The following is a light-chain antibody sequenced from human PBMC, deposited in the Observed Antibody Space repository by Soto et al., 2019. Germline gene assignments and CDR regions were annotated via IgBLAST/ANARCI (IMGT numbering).Light chain of an antibody. CDR1: QSISSSY. CDR3: HQYVSSPPAWA. CDR2: ATS. V-gene: IGKV3-20*01. Sequence: EIVLTQSPGTLSLSPGERATLSCRTSQSISSSYLAWSQQKPGQAPRLLISATSSRATSVPDRFSGSGSGTDFTLTISRLEPEDSAVYYCHQYVSSPPAWAFGQGTKVEIK. J-gene: IGKJ1*01.